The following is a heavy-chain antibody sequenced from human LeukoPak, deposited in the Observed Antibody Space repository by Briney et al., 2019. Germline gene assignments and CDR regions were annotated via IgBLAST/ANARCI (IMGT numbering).Heavy chain of an antibody. CDR1: GGTFSSYA. Sequence: GASVKVSCKASGGTFSSYAISWVRQAPGQGLEWMGGIIPIFGTANYAQKFQGRVTITTDESTSTAYMELSSLRSEDTAVYYCARGRLDSSNFDYWGQGTLVTVSS. D-gene: IGHD6-13*01. J-gene: IGHJ4*02. CDR2: IIPIFGTA. CDR3: ARGRLDSSNFDY. V-gene: IGHV1-69*05.